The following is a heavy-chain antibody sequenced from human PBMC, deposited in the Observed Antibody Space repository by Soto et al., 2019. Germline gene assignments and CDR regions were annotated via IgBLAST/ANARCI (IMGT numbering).Heavy chain of an antibody. Sequence: SQTPSLTCAVSGGSISSGGYSWSWIRQPPGKGLEWIGYIYHSGSTYYNPSLKSRVTISVDRSKNQFSLKLSSVTAADKAVYYCARDHWGGTTWWWFDPWGQGTLVTVSS. CDR3: ARDHWGGTTWWWFDP. CDR2: IYHSGST. CDR1: GGSISSGGYS. D-gene: IGHD1-7*01. V-gene: IGHV4-30-2*01. J-gene: IGHJ5*02.